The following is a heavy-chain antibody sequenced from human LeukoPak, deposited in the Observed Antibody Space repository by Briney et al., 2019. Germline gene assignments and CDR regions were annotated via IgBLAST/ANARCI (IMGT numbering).Heavy chain of an antibody. V-gene: IGHV4-59*01. D-gene: IGHD5-18*01. Sequence: MASETLSLTCTVSGGSISSYYWSWIRQPPGKGLEWIGYIYYSGSTNYNPSLKSRVTISVDTSKNQFSLKLSSVTAADTAVYYCARVGEYSYGPDYWGQGTLVTVSS. J-gene: IGHJ4*02. CDR2: IYYSGST. CDR1: GGSISSYY. CDR3: ARVGEYSYGPDY.